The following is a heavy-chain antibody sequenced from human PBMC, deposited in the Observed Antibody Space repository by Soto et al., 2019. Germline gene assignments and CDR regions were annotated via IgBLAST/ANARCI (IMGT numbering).Heavy chain of an antibody. Sequence: SETLSLTCTVSGGSLSTYYWSWIRQPPGKGLEWIGYVQNSGRTNYNPSLNSRANISVDTSKTQFSLQLSSVTAADTAVYYCARERPYYGFDYWGQGTPVTVSS. CDR2: VQNSGRT. V-gene: IGHV4-59*01. CDR3: ARERPYYGFDY. J-gene: IGHJ4*02. D-gene: IGHD3-22*01. CDR1: GGSLSTYY.